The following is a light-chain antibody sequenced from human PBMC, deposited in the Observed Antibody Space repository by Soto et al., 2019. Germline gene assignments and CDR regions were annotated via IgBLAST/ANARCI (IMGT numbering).Light chain of an antibody. CDR1: QSISSY. CDR2: AAS. Sequence: DIQMTQSPSSLSASVGDRVTITCRASQSISSYLNWYQQKPGKAPKLLIYAASSLQSGVPSRFSGSGSGTDFTLTISSLQPEDFATFEGTFGQGTKLEIK. J-gene: IGKJ2*02. CDR3: T. V-gene: IGKV1-39*01.